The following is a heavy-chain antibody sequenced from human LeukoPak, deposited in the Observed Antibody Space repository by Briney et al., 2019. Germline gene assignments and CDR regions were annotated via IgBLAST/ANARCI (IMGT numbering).Heavy chain of an antibody. Sequence: SETLSLTCIVSGGSVSTKYWAWVRQPPGMPLEYVGYVHYSGATDYNPSLKSRVTISLDTSKSQFSLRLTSVTAADTAVYYCTSHGSSGHDPLTWGQGTLVTVSS. J-gene: IGHJ4*01. CDR3: TSHGSSGHDPLT. CDR1: GGSVSTKY. CDR2: VHYSGAT. D-gene: IGHD5-12*01. V-gene: IGHV4-59*08.